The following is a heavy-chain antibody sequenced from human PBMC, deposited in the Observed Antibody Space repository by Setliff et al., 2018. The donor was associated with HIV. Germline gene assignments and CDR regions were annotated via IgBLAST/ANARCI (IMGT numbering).Heavy chain of an antibody. CDR2: ITSDGSST. CDR1: GFTFSDYW. Sequence: PGGSLRLSCAASGFTFSDYWMHWVRQAPGKGLVWVSRITSDGSSTRYADSVKGRFTISRDNAKNTMYLEMNSLRAEDTAVYYCAMFSSSSGWGQGTQVTVSS. J-gene: IGHJ4*02. CDR3: AMFSSSSG. D-gene: IGHD6-6*01. V-gene: IGHV3-74*01.